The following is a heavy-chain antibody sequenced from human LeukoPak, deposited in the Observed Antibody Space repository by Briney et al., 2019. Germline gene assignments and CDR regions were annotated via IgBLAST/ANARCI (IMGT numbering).Heavy chain of an antibody. CDR1: GFTFSSYA. CDR2: ISGSGGST. D-gene: IGHD3-10*01. Sequence: GGSLRLSCAASGFTFSSYAMSWVRQAPGKGLEWVSAISGSGGSTYYADSVKGRFTISRDNSKNTLYLQMNSLRAEDTAVYYCAKSPVPNYYYYGVDVWGQGTTVTVSS. V-gene: IGHV3-23*01. J-gene: IGHJ6*02. CDR3: AKSPVPNYYYYGVDV.